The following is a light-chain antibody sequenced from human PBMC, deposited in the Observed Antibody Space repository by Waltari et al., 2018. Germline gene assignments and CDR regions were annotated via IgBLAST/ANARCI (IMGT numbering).Light chain of an antibody. CDR2: AAS. J-gene: IGKJ2*01. Sequence: DIQLTQSPSFLSASVGDRVAITCRASQGISSYLAWYQQKSGKAPKLLIYAASTLQSGVPSRFSGSGSGTEFTLTISSLQPEDFATYYCQQLNSYPRTFGQGTKLEIK. CDR1: QGISSY. CDR3: QQLNSYPRT. V-gene: IGKV1-9*01.